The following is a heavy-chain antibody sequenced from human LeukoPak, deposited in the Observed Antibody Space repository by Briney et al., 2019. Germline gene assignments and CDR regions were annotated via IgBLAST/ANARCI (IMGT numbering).Heavy chain of an antibody. CDR3: ARVSSSWSVAFDY. CDR1: GGSISSGANY. CDR2: ISHSESA. D-gene: IGHD6-13*01. J-gene: IGHJ4*02. V-gene: IGHV4-61*08. Sequence: SETLSLTCTVSGGSISSGANYWSWIRQPPGRGLEWIGYISHSESAYYNPSLKSRVTISVDTSKNQFSLKLSSVTAADTAVYYCARVSSSWSVAFDYWGQGTLVTVSS.